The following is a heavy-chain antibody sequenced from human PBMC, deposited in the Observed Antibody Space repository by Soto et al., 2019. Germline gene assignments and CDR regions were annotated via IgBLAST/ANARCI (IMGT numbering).Heavy chain of an antibody. D-gene: IGHD6-13*01. CDR3: ARGGGSIWCQDYYYDGMDF. CDR2: ISSSSSYI. V-gene: IGHV3-21*01. Sequence: GGSLRVSCAASGFTFSSYSMNWVRQAPGKGLEWVSSISSSSSYIYYADSVKGRFTISRDNAKNSLYLQMNSLRAEDTAVYYCARGGGSIWCQDYYYDGMDFRSQGTTVTVSS. J-gene: IGHJ6*02. CDR1: GFTFSSYS.